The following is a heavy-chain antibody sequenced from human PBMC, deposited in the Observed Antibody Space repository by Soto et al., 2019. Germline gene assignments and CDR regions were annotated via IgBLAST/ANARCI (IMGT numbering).Heavy chain of an antibody. V-gene: IGHV3-53*01. CDR1: GFTVSDNY. D-gene: IGHD6-19*01. CDR3: ARGRGNGWFYLDS. CDR2: LYSHGHT. J-gene: IGHJ4*02. Sequence: GGSLRLSCAASGFTVSDNYMSWVRRAPGKGLEWVSVLYSHGHTYYAESVKGRFTISRDNSKNTLYLQMSSLRVEDTAMYYCARGRGNGWFYLDSWGQGTLVTVSS.